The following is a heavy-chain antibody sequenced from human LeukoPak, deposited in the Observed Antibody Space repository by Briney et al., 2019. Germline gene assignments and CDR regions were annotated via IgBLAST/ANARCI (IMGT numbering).Heavy chain of an antibody. Sequence: KTSETLSLTCTVSGGSISSYYWSWIRQPPGKGLEWIGYIYYSGSTNYNPSLKSRVTISVDTSKNQFSLKLSSVTAADTAVYYCARGRWVVVVPAATYAFDIWGQGTMVTVSS. D-gene: IGHD2-2*01. CDR3: ARGRWVVVVPAATYAFDI. CDR1: GGSISSYY. J-gene: IGHJ3*02. CDR2: IYYSGST. V-gene: IGHV4-59*01.